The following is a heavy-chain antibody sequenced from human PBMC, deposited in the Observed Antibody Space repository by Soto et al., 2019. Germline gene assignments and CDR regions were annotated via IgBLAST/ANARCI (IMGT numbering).Heavy chain of an antibody. Sequence: QVQLQESGPGLVKPSQTLSLTCTVSGGSISSGGYYWSWIRQHPGKGLEWIGYIYYSGSTYYNPSLKSRVPTPVATSKNQFSLKLSSVTAADTAVYYCARQGGNSGDGGYYFDYWGQGTLVTVSS. D-gene: IGHD4-17*01. J-gene: IGHJ4*02. V-gene: IGHV4-31*03. CDR1: GGSISSGGYY. CDR3: ARQGGNSGDGGYYFDY. CDR2: IYYSGST.